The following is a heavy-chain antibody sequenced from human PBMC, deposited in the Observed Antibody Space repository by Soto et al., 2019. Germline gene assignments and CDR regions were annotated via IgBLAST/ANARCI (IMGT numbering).Heavy chain of an antibody. CDR1: GFTFSSYA. V-gene: IGHV3-23*01. CDR2: MSGTGGTT. Sequence: EVQLLESGGGLVQPGRSLRLSCAASGFTFSSYAMNWVRQAPGKGLEWVSAMSGTGGTTYYADSVKGRFTISRDNSKNTLYLQLNSLRVEDTAVFCCAKAGFSSGWSLSSFDYWGQGTLVTVSS. CDR3: AKAGFSSGWSLSSFDY. J-gene: IGHJ4*02. D-gene: IGHD6-19*01.